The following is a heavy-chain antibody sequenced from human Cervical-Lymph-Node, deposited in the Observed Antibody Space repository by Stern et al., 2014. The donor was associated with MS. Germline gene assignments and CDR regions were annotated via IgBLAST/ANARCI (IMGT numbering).Heavy chain of an antibody. Sequence: QVQLGQSGAEVKQPGTSGKVSCKASTYNFTAYHLHRVRKAPGQGLEWMGWIDWKSGATNYARKFQGRVTVTRDTSISTAYMELSRLTSDDTAVYYCARDAPGPVDETACYDYWGQGTLVTVSS. CDR3: ARDAPGPVDETACYDY. V-gene: IGHV1-2*02. J-gene: IGHJ4*02. D-gene: IGHD2-21*01. CDR2: IDWKSGAT. CDR1: TYNFTAYH.